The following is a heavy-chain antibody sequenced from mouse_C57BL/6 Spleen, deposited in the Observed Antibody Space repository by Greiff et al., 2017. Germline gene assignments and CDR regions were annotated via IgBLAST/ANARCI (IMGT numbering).Heavy chain of an antibody. D-gene: IGHD2-3*01. Sequence: QVQLQQSGAELVRPGASVTLSCKASGYTFTDYEMRWVKQTPVHGLEWIGAIDPETGGTAYNQKFKGKAILTADKASSTAYMELRSLTSEDSAVYYCTRRDGYLDYWGQGTTLTVSS. CDR2: IDPETGGT. J-gene: IGHJ2*01. CDR1: GYTFTDYE. V-gene: IGHV1-15*01. CDR3: TRRDGYLDY.